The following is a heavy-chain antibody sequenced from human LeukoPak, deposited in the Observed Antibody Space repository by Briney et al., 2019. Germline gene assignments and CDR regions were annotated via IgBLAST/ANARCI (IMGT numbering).Heavy chain of an antibody. D-gene: IGHD6-19*01. J-gene: IGHJ3*02. Sequence: PGGSLRLSCAASGFTFSSYSINWVRQAPGKGLEWFSSISAFSTYIHYADSVQGRFTISRDNAKNSLYLQMNSLRVEDTAVYYCARVKIAVARLGAFDIWGQGTMVTVSS. CDR2: ISAFSTYI. V-gene: IGHV3-21*01. CDR1: GFTFSSYS. CDR3: ARVKIAVARLGAFDI.